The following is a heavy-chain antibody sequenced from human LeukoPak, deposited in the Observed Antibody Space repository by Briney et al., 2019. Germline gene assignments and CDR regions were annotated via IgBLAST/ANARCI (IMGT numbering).Heavy chain of an antibody. D-gene: IGHD3-3*01. V-gene: IGHV3-33*01. CDR1: GFTFSSYG. CDR3: ARDWVYDFWSGYYYYYYGMDV. CDR2: IWYDGSNE. Sequence: PGRSLRLSCAASGFTFSSYGMHWVRQAPGKGLEWVAVIWYDGSNEYYADSVKGLFTISRDNSKNTLYLQMNSLRAEDTAVYYCARDWVYDFWSGYYYYYYGMDVWGQGTTVTVSS. J-gene: IGHJ6*02.